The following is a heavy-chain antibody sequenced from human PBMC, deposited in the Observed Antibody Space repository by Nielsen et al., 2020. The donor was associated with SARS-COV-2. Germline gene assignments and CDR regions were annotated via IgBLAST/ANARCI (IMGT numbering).Heavy chain of an antibody. Sequence: SETLSLTCAVYGGSFSGYYWSWIRQPPGKGLEWIGEINHSGSTNYNPSLKSRVTISVDTSKNQFSLKLSSVTAADTAVYYCARVNYYDSSGYYPLGYWGQGTLVTVSS. D-gene: IGHD3-22*01. CDR3: ARVNYYDSSGYYPLGY. V-gene: IGHV4-34*01. J-gene: IGHJ4*02. CDR1: GGSFSGYY. CDR2: INHSGST.